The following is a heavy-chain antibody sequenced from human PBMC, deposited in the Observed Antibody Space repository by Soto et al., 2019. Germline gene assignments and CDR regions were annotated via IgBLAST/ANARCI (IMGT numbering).Heavy chain of an antibody. J-gene: IGHJ6*02. Sequence: EVQLLESGGGLVQPGGSLRLSCAASGFTFSSYAMSWVRQAPGKGLEWVSAISGSGGSTYYADSVKGRFTISRDNAKNSLYLQMNSLRAEDTAVYYCARDQPAAIRDQRYYYGMDVWGQGTTVTVSS. D-gene: IGHD2-2*02. V-gene: IGHV3-23*01. CDR2: ISGSGGST. CDR3: ARDQPAAIRDQRYYYGMDV. CDR1: GFTFSSYA.